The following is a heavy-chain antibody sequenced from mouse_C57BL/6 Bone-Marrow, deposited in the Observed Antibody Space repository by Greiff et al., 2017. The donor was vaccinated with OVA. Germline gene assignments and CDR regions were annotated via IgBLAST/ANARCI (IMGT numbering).Heavy chain of an antibody. CDR3: ARGIYYYGSSYHFDY. CDR2: ILPSIGRT. D-gene: IGHD1-1*01. V-gene: IGHV15-2*01. J-gene: IGHJ2*01. Sequence: VQLQQSGSELRSPGSSVKLSCKDFDSEVFPIAYMSWVRQKPGHGFEWIGGILPSIGRTIYGEKFEDKATLDADTLSNTAYLELNSLTSEDSAIYYCARGIYYYGSSYHFDYWGQGTTLTVSS. CDR1: DSEVFPIAY.